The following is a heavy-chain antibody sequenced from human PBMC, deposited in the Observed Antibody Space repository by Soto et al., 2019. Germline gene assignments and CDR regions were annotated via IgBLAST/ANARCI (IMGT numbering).Heavy chain of an antibody. CDR3: VKDHPYYDILTGYDAGFFDY. V-gene: IGHV3-64D*08. Sequence: GGSLRLSCSASGFTFSSYAMHWVRQAPGKGLEYVSAISSNGGSTYYADSVKGRFTISRDNSKNTLYLQMSSLRAEDTAVYYCVKDHPYYDILTGYDAGFFDYWGQGTLVTVSS. J-gene: IGHJ4*02. CDR1: GFTFSSYA. CDR2: ISSNGGST. D-gene: IGHD3-9*01.